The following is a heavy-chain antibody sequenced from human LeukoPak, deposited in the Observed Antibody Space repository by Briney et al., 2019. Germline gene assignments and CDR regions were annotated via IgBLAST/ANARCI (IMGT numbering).Heavy chain of an antibody. J-gene: IGHJ3*02. Sequence: SETLSLTCSVSGGSITGDNYYWGWIRQPPGKGLEWIGSIYYSGSTNYNPSLKSRVTISVDTSKNQFSLKLSSVTAADTAVYFCARGPYSYDSSGAFDIWGQGTMVTVSS. V-gene: IGHV4-39*07. D-gene: IGHD3-22*01. CDR1: GGSITGDNYY. CDR3: ARGPYSYDSSGAFDI. CDR2: IYYSGST.